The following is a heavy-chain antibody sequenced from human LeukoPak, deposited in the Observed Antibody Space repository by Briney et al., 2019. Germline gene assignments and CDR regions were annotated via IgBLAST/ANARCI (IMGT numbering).Heavy chain of an antibody. J-gene: IGHJ4*02. CDR3: ASPGIVAR. D-gene: IGHD5-12*01. V-gene: IGHV3-30*03. CDR1: GFTFTSYA. CDR2: ISYDGSNK. Sequence: QTGGSLRLSCAASGFTFTSYAMSWVRQAPGKGLEWVAVISYDGSNKYYADSVKGRFTISRDNSKNTLYLQMNSLRAEDTAVYYCASPGIVARWGQGTLVTVSS.